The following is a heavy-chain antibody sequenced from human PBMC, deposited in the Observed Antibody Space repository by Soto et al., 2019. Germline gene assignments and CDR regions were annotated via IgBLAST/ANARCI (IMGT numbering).Heavy chain of an antibody. Sequence: GGSLRLSCAASGFTFSSYSMNWVRQAPGKGLEWVSSISSSSSYIYYADSVKGRFTISRDNAKNSLYLQMNSLRAEDTAVYYCARDGMAARYNWFDPWGQGSQVTVSS. J-gene: IGHJ5*02. D-gene: IGHD1-26*01. V-gene: IGHV3-21*01. CDR3: ARDGMAARYNWFDP. CDR1: GFTFSSYS. CDR2: ISSSSSYI.